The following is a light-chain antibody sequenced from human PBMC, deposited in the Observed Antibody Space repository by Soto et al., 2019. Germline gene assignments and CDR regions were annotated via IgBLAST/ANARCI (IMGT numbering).Light chain of an antibody. CDR1: QDISDY. CDR2: DVS. Sequence: DIQMTQSPSSLSASVGDRVTITCQASQDISDYLNWYQQRPGKAPKLLIYDVSTLERGVPSRFSGSGYGTDFTVTISSLQPEDIATYYCQQYDDLPRTFGQGTKVEI. CDR3: QQYDDLPRT. J-gene: IGKJ1*01. V-gene: IGKV1-33*01.